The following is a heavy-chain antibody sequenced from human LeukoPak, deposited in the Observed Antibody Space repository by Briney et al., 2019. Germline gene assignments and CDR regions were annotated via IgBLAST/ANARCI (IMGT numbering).Heavy chain of an antibody. D-gene: IGHD3-9*01. V-gene: IGHV1-8*01. CDR3: ARDGFHYDILTGPQRDWFDP. J-gene: IGHJ5*02. CDR2: MNPNSGNT. CDR1: GYTFTSYD. Sequence: ASVKVSCKASGYTFTSYDINWVRQATGQGLEWMGWMNPNSGNTGYAQKFQGRVTMTRDTSISTAYMELRSLRSEDTAVYYCARDGFHYDILTGPQRDWFDPWGQGTLVTVSS.